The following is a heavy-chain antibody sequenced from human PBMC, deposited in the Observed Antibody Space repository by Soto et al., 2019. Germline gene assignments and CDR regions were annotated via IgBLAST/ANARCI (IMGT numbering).Heavy chain of an antibody. CDR3: ATAGSYRFDH. CDR2: INPDATTI. CDR1: GFTFSNYW. Sequence: GGSLRLSCATSGFTFSNYWIHWVRQAPGEGLVWVSRINPDATTINYADSVKGRFTVSRDNAKNTLYLQMSSLRAEDTAVYYCATAGSYRFDHWGQGTLVTVSS. J-gene: IGHJ4*02. V-gene: IGHV3-74*01. D-gene: IGHD3-10*01.